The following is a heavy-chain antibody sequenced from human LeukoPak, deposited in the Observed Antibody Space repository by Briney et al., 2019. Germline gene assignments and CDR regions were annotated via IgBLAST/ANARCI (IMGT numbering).Heavy chain of an antibody. Sequence: SETLSLTCTVSNGSISSYYWSWIRQPPGKGLEWIGYIYYTGSTNYNPSLKSRVTISVHTSKHQFSLKLTSVTAADTAAYYCARDRTGDGYNTEWGQGTLVTVSS. CDR2: IYYTGST. CDR3: ARDRTGDGYNTE. V-gene: IGHV4-59*01. CDR1: NGSISSYY. J-gene: IGHJ4*02. D-gene: IGHD5-24*01.